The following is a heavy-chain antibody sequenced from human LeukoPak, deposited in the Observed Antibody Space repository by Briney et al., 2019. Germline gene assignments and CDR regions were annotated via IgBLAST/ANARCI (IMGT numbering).Heavy chain of an antibody. CDR2: IYYSGST. D-gene: IGHD6-19*01. J-gene: IGHJ5*02. V-gene: IGHV4-59*01. CDR1: GGSISSYY. Sequence: SETLSLTCTVSGGSISSYYWSRIRQPPGKGLEWIGYIYYSGSTNYNPSLKSRVTISVDTSKNQFSLKLSSVTAADTAVYYCASEVYSSGWYPGWFDPWGQGTLVTVSS. CDR3: ASEVYSSGWYPGWFDP.